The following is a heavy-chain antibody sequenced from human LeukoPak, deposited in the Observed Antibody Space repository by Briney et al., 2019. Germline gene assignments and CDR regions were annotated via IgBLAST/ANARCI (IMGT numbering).Heavy chain of an antibody. Sequence: GGSLRLSCAASGFTFSSFAMSWVRQAPGKGLEWVSSISGSGSRSYYADSVKGRFTISRDNSKNTLYLQMNSLRAEDTAVYYCAKDITQSGTYGGPHNYWGQGTLVSVSS. J-gene: IGHJ4*02. CDR1: GFTFSSFA. CDR2: ISGSGSRS. CDR3: AKDITQSGTYGGPHNY. D-gene: IGHD1-26*01. V-gene: IGHV3-23*01.